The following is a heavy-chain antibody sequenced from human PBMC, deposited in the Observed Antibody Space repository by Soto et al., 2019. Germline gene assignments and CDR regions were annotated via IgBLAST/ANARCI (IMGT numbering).Heavy chain of an antibody. CDR2: IYYSGST. CDR1: GGSISSGGYY. D-gene: IGHD3-22*01. Sequence: SETLSLTCTVSGGSISSGGYYWSWILQHPGKGLEWIGYIYYSGSTYYNPSLKSRVTISVDTSKNQFSLKLSSVTAADTAVYYCARGGNYYDSSGSPPLWGQGTLVTVS. CDR3: ARGGNYYDSSGSPPL. V-gene: IGHV4-31*03. J-gene: IGHJ4*02.